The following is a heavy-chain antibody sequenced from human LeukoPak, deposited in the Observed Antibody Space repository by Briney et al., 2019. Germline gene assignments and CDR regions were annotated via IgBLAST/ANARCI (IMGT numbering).Heavy chain of an antibody. CDR3: AREGRIAVAGEVGYYFDY. Sequence: SETLSLTCTVSGGTISSSSYYWGWIRQPPGKGLEWIGSIYYSGSTYYNPSLKSRVTISVDTSKNQFSLKLSSVTAADTAVYYCAREGRIAVAGEVGYYFDYWGQGTLVTVSS. D-gene: IGHD6-19*01. CDR2: IYYSGST. CDR1: GGTISSSSYY. V-gene: IGHV4-39*02. J-gene: IGHJ4*02.